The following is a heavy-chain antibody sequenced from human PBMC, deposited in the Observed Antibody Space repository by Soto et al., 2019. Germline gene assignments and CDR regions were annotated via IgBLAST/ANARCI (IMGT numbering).Heavy chain of an antibody. D-gene: IGHD3-16*01. V-gene: IGHV1-3*01. CDR2: INAGNGNT. Sequence: ASVKVSCKASGDTFTSYAMHWVRQAPGQRLEWMGWINAGNGNTKYSQKFQGRVTITRDTSASTAYMELSSLRPEDTAVYYCARDSTYDYVWGSYAPGGWFDPWGQGTLVTVSS. CDR3: ARDSTYDYVWGSYAPGGWFDP. CDR1: GDTFTSYA. J-gene: IGHJ5*02.